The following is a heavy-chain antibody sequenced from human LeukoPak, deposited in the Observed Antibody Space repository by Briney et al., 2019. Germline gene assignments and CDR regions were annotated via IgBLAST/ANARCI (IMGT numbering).Heavy chain of an antibody. D-gene: IGHD3-22*01. V-gene: IGHV3-23*01. CDR1: GFTFSSYA. CDR2: ISGSGGST. Sequence: PGGSLRLSCAASGFTFSSYAMSWVRQAPGKGLEWVSAISGSGGSTYYADSVKGRFTISRDNSKNTLYLQMNSLRAEDTAVYYCTNHYYDSSGYYYRGLFDPWGQGTLVTVSS. CDR3: TNHYYDSSGYYYRGLFDP. J-gene: IGHJ5*02.